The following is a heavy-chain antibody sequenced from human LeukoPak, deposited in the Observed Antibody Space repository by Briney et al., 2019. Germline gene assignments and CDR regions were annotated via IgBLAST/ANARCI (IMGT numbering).Heavy chain of an antibody. Sequence: APVKVSCKASGYTFTSYGISWVRQAPGQGLEWMGWISAYNGNTNYAQKLQGRVTMTTDTSTSTAYMELRSLRSDDTAVYYCARDLDCSGGSCYFVGDYWGQGTLVTVSS. CDR3: ARDLDCSGGSCYFVGDY. V-gene: IGHV1-18*01. CDR1: GYTFTSYG. J-gene: IGHJ4*02. D-gene: IGHD2-15*01. CDR2: ISAYNGNT.